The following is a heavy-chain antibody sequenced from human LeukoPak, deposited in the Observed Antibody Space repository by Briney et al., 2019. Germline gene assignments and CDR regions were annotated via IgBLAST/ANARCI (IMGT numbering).Heavy chain of an antibody. CDR2: INTDTRGT. D-gene: IGHD3-16*01. V-gene: IGHV3-74*01. Sequence: GGSLRLSCAASGFTFTDYWMHWVRQVPGKGLGWVSIINTDTRGTYYADSVKGRFTISRDNAKSTLYLQMDSLRAEDTAVYYCARAGAYHFDNWGQGTLVTVSS. CDR1: GFTFTDYW. J-gene: IGHJ4*02. CDR3: ARAGAYHFDN.